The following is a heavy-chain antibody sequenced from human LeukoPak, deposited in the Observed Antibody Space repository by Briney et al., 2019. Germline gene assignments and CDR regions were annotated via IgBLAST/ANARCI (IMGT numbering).Heavy chain of an antibody. D-gene: IGHD3-10*01. J-gene: IGHJ3*02. CDR3: ARDDYYGSGSYWGAFDI. V-gene: IGHV3-21*01. CDR1: GFTFSNSS. CDR2: ISSSSSYI. Sequence: GGSLRLSCAASGFTFSNSSMNWVRQAPGKGLEWVSSISSSSSYIYYADSVKGRFTISRDNAKNSLYLQMNSLRAEDTAMYYCARDDYYGSGSYWGAFDIWGQGTMVTVSS.